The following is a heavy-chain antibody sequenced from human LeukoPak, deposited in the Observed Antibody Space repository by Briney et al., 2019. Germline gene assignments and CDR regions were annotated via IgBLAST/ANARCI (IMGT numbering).Heavy chain of an antibody. V-gene: IGHV3-23*01. D-gene: IGHD3-3*01. Sequence: PGGSLRLSCAAPGFTFSSYATSWVRQAPGKGLEWVSAISGSGGSTYYADSVKGRFTISRDNSKNTLYLQMNSLRAEDTAVYYCAKDQMGLRFLEWLSPFDYWGQGTLVTVSS. CDR1: GFTFSSYA. CDR2: ISGSGGST. CDR3: AKDQMGLRFLEWLSPFDY. J-gene: IGHJ4*02.